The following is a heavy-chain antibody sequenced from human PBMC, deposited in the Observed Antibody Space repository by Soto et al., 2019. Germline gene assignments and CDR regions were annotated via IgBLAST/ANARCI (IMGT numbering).Heavy chain of an antibody. CDR3: AKDRHPDGIWTFDY. Sequence: SLRLSCAAXGFSFSGYTMNWVRQAQGKGLEWISGINGGGGTTYYADSVKGRFTISRDDSKNILYLQMNSPRAEDTAIYYCAKDRHPDGIWTFDYWGRGTLVTVSS. V-gene: IGHV3-23*01. CDR2: INGGGGTT. J-gene: IGHJ4*02. CDR1: GFSFSGYT. D-gene: IGHD3-9*01.